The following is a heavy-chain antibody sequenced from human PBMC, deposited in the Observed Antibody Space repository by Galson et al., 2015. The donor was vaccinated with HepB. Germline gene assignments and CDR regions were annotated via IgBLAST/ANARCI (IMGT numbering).Heavy chain of an antibody. CDR2: IKQDGGEK. D-gene: IGHD5-18*01. V-gene: IGHV3-7*03. CDR3: ARESATWIQLWFFDY. CDR1: GFTFSSYW. J-gene: IGHJ4*02. Sequence: SLRLSCAASGFTFSSYWMSWVRQAPGKGLEWVANIKQDGGEKYYVDSVKGRFTISRDNAKNSLYLQMNSLRAEDTAVYYCARESATWIQLWFFDYWGQGTLVTVSS.